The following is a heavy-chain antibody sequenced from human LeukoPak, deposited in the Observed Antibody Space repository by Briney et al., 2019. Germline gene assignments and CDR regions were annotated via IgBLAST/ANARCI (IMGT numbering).Heavy chain of an antibody. CDR3: AKDQRYYGSGGSLGFDI. J-gene: IGHJ3*02. Sequence: GGSLRLSCAASGFTFSSYSMNWVRQAPGKGLEWVSSISSSSSYIYYADSVKGRFTISRDNAKNSLYLQMNSLRAEDTAVYYCAKDQRYYGSGGSLGFDIWGQGTMVTVSS. D-gene: IGHD3-10*01. V-gene: IGHV3-21*01. CDR1: GFTFSSYS. CDR2: ISSSSSYI.